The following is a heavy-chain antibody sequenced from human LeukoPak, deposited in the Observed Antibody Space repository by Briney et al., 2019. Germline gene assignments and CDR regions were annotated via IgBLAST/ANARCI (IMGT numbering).Heavy chain of an antibody. Sequence: PSETLSLTCAVYGGSFSGYYWSWIRQPPGKGLEWIGEINHSGSTNYNPSLKSRVTISVDASRNQFSLNLISVTAADTAVYYCARSSGSYAEFDYWGQGTLVTVSS. V-gene: IGHV4-34*01. CDR1: GGSFSGYY. CDR2: INHSGST. J-gene: IGHJ4*02. D-gene: IGHD1-26*01. CDR3: ARSSGSYAEFDY.